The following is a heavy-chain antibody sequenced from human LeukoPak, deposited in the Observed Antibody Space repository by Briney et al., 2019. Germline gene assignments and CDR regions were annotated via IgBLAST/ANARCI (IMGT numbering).Heavy chain of an antibody. CDR1: GGSISSSSYY. J-gene: IGHJ4*02. V-gene: IGHV4-39*01. Sequence: PSETLSLSCTVSGGSISSSSYYWGWIRQPPGKGLEWIGSIYYSGSTYYNPSLKSRVTISVDTSKNQFSLKLSSVTAADTAVYYCARRPGSSGYYYVHYFDYWGQGTLVTVSS. CDR2: IYYSGST. D-gene: IGHD3-22*01. CDR3: ARRPGSSGYYYVHYFDY.